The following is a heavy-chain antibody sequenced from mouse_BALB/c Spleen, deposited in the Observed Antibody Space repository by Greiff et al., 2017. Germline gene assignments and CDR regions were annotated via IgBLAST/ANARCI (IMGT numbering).Heavy chain of an antibody. V-gene: IGHV14-4*02. J-gene: IGHJ2*01. CDR1: GFNIKDYY. CDR3: NAWPHDYYGSSYGDY. CDR2: IDPENGDT. D-gene: IGHD1-1*01. Sequence: EVQLQQSGAELVRSGASVKLSCTASGFNIKDYYMHWVKQRPEQGLEWIGWIDPENGDTEYAPKFQGKATMTADTSSNTAYLQLSSLTSEDTAVYYCNAWPHDYYGSSYGDYWGQGTTLTVSS.